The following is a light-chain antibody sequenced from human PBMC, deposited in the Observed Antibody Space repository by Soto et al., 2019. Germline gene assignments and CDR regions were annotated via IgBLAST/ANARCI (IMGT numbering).Light chain of an antibody. CDR2: AAS. J-gene: IGKJ2*01. CDR1: QSVSIN. Sequence: EIVMTQSPATLSVSPGERVILSCRASQSVSINLAWFQQKPGQAPRLLIYAASTRATGIPARFSGSGSGTEFTLTISSLQSEDFAVYYCQQYHIWYTFGQGTELELK. V-gene: IGKV3-15*01. CDR3: QQYHIWYT.